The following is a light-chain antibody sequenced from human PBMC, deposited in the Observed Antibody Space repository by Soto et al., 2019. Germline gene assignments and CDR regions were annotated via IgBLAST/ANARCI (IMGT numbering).Light chain of an antibody. CDR1: QSISNR. Sequence: DIQMTQSPSTLSASVGDGVTITCRASQSISNRLAWYQQRPGKAPKYLIYDASTLDSGVPSRFSGSGSGTDFTLTISSLQPEDFATYYCQQSYSTPWTFGQGTKVDIK. CDR3: QQSYSTPWT. CDR2: DAS. J-gene: IGKJ1*01. V-gene: IGKV1-5*01.